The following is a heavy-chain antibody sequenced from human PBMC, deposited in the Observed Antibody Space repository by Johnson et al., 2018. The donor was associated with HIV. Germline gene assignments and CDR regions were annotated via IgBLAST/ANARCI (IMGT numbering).Heavy chain of an antibody. CDR1: GFPFGDYA. D-gene: IGHD2-15*01. Sequence: VQLVESGGGLVEPGRSLRLSCTTSGFPFGDYAMSWFRQAPGKGLEWVSFIRSNAYGETTEYAASVKGRFTISRDDSKSFAFLQMHSLKTEDTAVYLCTGWRDLRALDIWGHGTMVTVSS. CDR3: TGWRDLRALDI. CDR2: IRSNAYGETT. V-gene: IGHV3-49*03. J-gene: IGHJ3*02.